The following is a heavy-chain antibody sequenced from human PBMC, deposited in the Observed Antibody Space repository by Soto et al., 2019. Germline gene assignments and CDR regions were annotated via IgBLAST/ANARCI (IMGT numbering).Heavy chain of an antibody. CDR1: GFTFSSYA. CDR2: ISGSGGST. V-gene: IGHV3-23*01. D-gene: IGHD6-19*01. CDR3: AKAPRYSSGWPLYYFDY. J-gene: IGHJ4*02. Sequence: EVQLLESGGGLVQPGGSLRLSCAASGFTFSSYAMSWVRQAPGKGLEWVSAISGSGGSTYYADSVKGRFTISRDNSKNTLYLQMNSLRAEDTAVYYCAKAPRYSSGWPLYYFDYWGQGTLVTVSS.